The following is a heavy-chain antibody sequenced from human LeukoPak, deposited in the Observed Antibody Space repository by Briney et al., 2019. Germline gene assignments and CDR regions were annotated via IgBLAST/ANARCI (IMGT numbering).Heavy chain of an antibody. CDR2: MNPDSGNT. J-gene: IGHJ4*02. D-gene: IGHD1-26*01. V-gene: IGHV1-8*01. CDR3: ARVGQMFSGSYFD. Sequence: ASVKVSCKASGYTFTSYDINWVRQATGQGPELMGWMNPDSGNTGYAQKFQGRVTLTRDTSISTAYMELSSLRSDDTAVYYCARVGQMFSGSYFDWGQGTLVTVSS. CDR1: GYTFTSYD.